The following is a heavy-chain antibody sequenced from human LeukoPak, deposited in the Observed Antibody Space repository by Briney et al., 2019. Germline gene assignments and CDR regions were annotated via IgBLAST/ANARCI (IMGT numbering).Heavy chain of an antibody. J-gene: IGHJ4*02. V-gene: IGHV5-51*01. CDR2: IYPGDSDT. CDR1: GYSFTSYW. Sequence: GESLKISCKASGYSFTSYWIGWVRQMPGKGLEYMGIIYPGDSDTRYSPSFQGQVTISADRSISTAYLQWSSLKASDTAIYYCARRETLQAPIDYWGQGTLVTVSS. CDR3: ARRETLQAPIDY. D-gene: IGHD1-26*01.